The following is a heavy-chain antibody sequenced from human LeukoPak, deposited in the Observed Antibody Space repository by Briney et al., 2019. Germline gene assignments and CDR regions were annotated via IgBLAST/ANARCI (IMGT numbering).Heavy chain of an antibody. CDR1: GFTFNNYA. CDR3: AKDLSDYYDSSGYFPFDY. D-gene: IGHD3-22*01. V-gene: IGHV3-23*01. Sequence: GGSLRLSCAASGFTFNNYAMSWVRQAPGKGLEWVSAISGSGGTTYYADSVKGRFTISRDNSKNTLYLQMNSLRAEDTAVYYCAKDLSDYYDSSGYFPFDYWGQGTLVTVSS. J-gene: IGHJ4*02. CDR2: ISGSGGTT.